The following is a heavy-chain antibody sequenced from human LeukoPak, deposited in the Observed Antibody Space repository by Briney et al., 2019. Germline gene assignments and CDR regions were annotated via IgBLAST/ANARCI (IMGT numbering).Heavy chain of an antibody. CDR1: GGTFSSYA. CDR3: ATEPTIYDFWSGSMYYFDY. V-gene: IGHV1-69*05. CDR2: IIPIFGTA. J-gene: IGHJ4*02. Sequence: ASVKVSCKASGGTFSSYAISWVRQAPGQGLEWMGRIIPIFGTANYAQKFQGRVTITTDESTSTAYMELSSLRSEGTAVYYCATEPTIYDFWSGSMYYFDYWGQGTLVTVSS. D-gene: IGHD3-3*01.